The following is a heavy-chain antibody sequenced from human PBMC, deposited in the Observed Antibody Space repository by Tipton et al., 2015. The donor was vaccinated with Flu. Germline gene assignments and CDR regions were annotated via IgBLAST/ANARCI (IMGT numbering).Heavy chain of an antibody. V-gene: IGHV3-66*02. CDR1: GFTVSSNY. J-gene: IGHJ4*02. CDR2: IYSGGSA. Sequence: SLRLSCAASGFTVSSNYMSWVRQAPGKELEWVSVIYSGGSAYYADSVKGRFTISRDNSKNTLYLQMNSLRAEDTAVYYCAISIAAAGNEYWGQGTLVTVSS. CDR3: AISIAAAGNEY. D-gene: IGHD6-13*01.